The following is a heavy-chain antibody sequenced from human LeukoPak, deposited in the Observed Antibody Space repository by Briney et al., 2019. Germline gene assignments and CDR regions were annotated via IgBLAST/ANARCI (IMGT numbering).Heavy chain of an antibody. J-gene: IGHJ6*03. CDR3: TRHPDYSNYGYYYYYYMDV. V-gene: IGHV3-73*01. D-gene: IGHD4-11*01. CDR1: GFTFSGSA. Sequence: GGSLRLSCAASGFTFSGSAMHWVRQASGKGLEWVGRIRSKANSYATAYAASVKGRFTISRDDSKNTAYLQMNSLKTEDTAVYYCTRHPDYSNYGYYYYYYMDVWGKGTTVTVSS. CDR2: IRSKANSYAT.